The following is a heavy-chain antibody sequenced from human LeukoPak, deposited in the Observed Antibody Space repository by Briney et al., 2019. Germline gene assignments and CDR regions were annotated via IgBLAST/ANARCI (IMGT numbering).Heavy chain of an antibody. CDR3: ARVGNYDILTGYYSNYHYHGMDV. CDR2: IWYDGSNK. CDR1: GFTFSSYG. D-gene: IGHD3-9*01. Sequence: PGGSLRLSCAASGFTFSSYGMHWVRQAPGKGLEWVAVIWYDGSNKYYADSVKGRFTISRDNSKNTLYLQMNSLRAEDTAVYYCARVGNYDILTGYYSNYHYHGMDVWGQGTTVTVSS. J-gene: IGHJ6*02. V-gene: IGHV3-33*01.